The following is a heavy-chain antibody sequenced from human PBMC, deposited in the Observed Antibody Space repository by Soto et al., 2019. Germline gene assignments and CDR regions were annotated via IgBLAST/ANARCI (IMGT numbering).Heavy chain of an antibody. CDR2: ISSSGTTI. Sequence: PGGSLRLSCAASGFTFSSYAMNWVRQAPGKGLEWVSYISSSGTTIYYADSVKGRFTTSRDNAKNSLYLQVNSLRDEDTAIYYCAXDKLSGYDSTPFDYWGQGTLVTVSS. CDR1: GFTFSSYA. D-gene: IGHD5-12*01. CDR3: AXDKLSGYDSTPFDY. V-gene: IGHV3-48*02. J-gene: IGHJ4*02.